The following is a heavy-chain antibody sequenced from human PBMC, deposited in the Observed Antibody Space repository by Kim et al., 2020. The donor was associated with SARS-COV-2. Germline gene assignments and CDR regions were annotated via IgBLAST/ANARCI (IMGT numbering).Heavy chain of an antibody. J-gene: IGHJ4*02. D-gene: IGHD6-13*01. V-gene: IGHV3-53*01. Sequence: SVKGRFTIARDKSKNTLYLQMNSLRAEDTAVYYCARALIAAAGTGDYFDYWGQGTLVTVSS. CDR3: ARALIAAAGTGDYFDY.